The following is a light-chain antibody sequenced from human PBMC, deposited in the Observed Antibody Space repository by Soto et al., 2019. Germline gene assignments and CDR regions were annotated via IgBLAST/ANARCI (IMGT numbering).Light chain of an antibody. CDR2: EVS. Sequence: SVLTQPPSASGSPGQSVTISCTGTSSDVGGYNYVSWYQQHPGKAPKLMIYEVSKRPSGVPDRFSGSKSGNTASLTVSGLQAEDEADYYCSSHAGSKRVFGTGTKLTVL. V-gene: IGLV2-8*01. CDR3: SSHAGSKRV. CDR1: SSDVGGYNY. J-gene: IGLJ1*01.